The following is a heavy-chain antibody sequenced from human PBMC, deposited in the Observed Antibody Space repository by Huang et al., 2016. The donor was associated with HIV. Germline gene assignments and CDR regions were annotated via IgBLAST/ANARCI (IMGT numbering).Heavy chain of an antibody. CDR3: ALKGDSSGWEYFRH. CDR1: GFTFSSYG. J-gene: IGHJ1*01. D-gene: IGHD6-19*01. V-gene: IGHV3-33*08. Sequence: QVQLVESGGGVVQPGRSLRLSCAASGFTFSSYGMHWVRQGAGKGVGWVAVRWYDGSNKYYAASVKRRFTISRDNSKNTLYLQMNSLKTEDTAVYYCALKGDSSGWEYFRHWGQGTLVTVSS. CDR2: RWYDGSNK.